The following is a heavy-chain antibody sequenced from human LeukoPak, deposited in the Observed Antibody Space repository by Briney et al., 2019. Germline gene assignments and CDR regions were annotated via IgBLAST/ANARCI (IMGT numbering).Heavy chain of an antibody. CDR1: GFTFSTYW. CDR3: ARDWKNSSGYYYAYDY. V-gene: IGHV3-74*01. J-gene: IGHJ4*02. D-gene: IGHD3-22*01. CDR2: INSDESNT. Sequence: PGGSLRLSCAASGFTFSTYWMHWVRQAPGKGLVWVSHINSDESNTNYADSVKGRFTISRDNAKNTLYLQMNNLRAEDTAVYYCARDWKNSSGYYYAYDYWGQGTLVTVSS.